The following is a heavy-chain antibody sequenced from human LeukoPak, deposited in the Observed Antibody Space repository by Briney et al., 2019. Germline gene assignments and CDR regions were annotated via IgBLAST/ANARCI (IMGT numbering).Heavy chain of an antibody. CDR1: GGSFSGYY. Sequence: KPSETLSLTCAVYGGSFSGYYWSWIRQPPGKGLEWIGEINHSGSTNYNPSLKSRVTISVDTSKNQFSLKLSSVTAADTAVYYCASRAAGAFDYWGQGTLVTVSS. V-gene: IGHV4-34*01. CDR3: ASRAAGAFDY. CDR2: INHSGST. D-gene: IGHD6-13*01. J-gene: IGHJ4*02.